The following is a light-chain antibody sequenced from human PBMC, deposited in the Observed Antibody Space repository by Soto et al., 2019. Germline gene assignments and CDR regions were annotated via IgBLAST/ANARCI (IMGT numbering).Light chain of an antibody. J-gene: IGLJ7*01. Sequence: QSVLTQPPSASGTPGQRVTISCSGSSSNIGSNYVYWYQQLPGTAPKLLIYRNNQRPPGVPDRFSGSKSGTSASLAISGLRSEDEADYYCAAWDDSLSGPVFGGGTQLTVL. CDR3: AAWDDSLSGPV. CDR2: RNN. V-gene: IGLV1-47*01. CDR1: SSNIGSNY.